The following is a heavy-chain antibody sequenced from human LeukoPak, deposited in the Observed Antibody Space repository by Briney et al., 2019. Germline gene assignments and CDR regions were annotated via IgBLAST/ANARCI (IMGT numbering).Heavy chain of an antibody. CDR1: GYTFTSYD. D-gene: IGHD3-10*01. Sequence: GASVKVSCKASGYTFTSYDINWVRQATGQGLEWMGWMNPNSGNTGYAQKFQGRVTMTRNTSISTAYMELSSLRSEDTAVYYCARGFNLRRSGKYYFDYWGQGTLVTVSS. CDR2: MNPNSGNT. V-gene: IGHV1-8*01. CDR3: ARGFNLRRSGKYYFDY. J-gene: IGHJ4*02.